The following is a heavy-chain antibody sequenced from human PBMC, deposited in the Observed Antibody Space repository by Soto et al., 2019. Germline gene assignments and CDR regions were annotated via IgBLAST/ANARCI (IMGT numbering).Heavy chain of an antibody. Sequence: EVQLLESGGGLVQPGGSLRLSCAASGFTFSSYAMSWVRQAPGKGLEWVSAISGSGGSTYYADSVKGRFTISRDNSKNTLYMQMNSLRAEDTAVYYCAKDLAVAGLFDYWGQGTLVTVSS. CDR3: AKDLAVAGLFDY. CDR1: GFTFSSYA. D-gene: IGHD6-19*01. CDR2: ISGSGGST. V-gene: IGHV3-23*01. J-gene: IGHJ4*02.